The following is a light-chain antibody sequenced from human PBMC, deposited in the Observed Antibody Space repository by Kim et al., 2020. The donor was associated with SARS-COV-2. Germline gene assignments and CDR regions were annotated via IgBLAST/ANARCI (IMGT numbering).Light chain of an antibody. J-gene: IGKJ1*01. CDR1: QSINGY. Sequence: ASVGDRVTITCRASQSINGYLNWYQQKPGKAPKLLIATASTLQSGVPSRFSGSGSVTDFTLTISFLQPEDFATYYCQQSHSTPPTFGQGTKVDIK. CDR2: TAS. CDR3: QQSHSTPPT. V-gene: IGKV1-39*01.